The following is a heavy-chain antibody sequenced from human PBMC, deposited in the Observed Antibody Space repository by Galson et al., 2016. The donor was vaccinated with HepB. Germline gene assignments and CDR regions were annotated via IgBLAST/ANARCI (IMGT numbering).Heavy chain of an antibody. Sequence: ETLSLTCTVSGGSISRSSYYWGWIRQPPGKGLEWIGFIYFSGNTYYNPSLKSRVTISVDTSKNQFSLSLKSVTAADTAVYYCARVVFGSVLIGHFDPWGQGALVTVSS. CDR1: GGSISRSSYY. CDR3: ARVVFGSVLIGHFDP. V-gene: IGHV4-39*07. CDR2: IYFSGNT. J-gene: IGHJ5*02. D-gene: IGHD3-10*01.